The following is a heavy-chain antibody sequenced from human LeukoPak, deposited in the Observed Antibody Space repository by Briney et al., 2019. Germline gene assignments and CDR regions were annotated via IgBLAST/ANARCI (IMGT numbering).Heavy chain of an antibody. CDR1: GGSFSGYY. Sequence: SETLSLTCAVYGGSFSGYYWSWIRQPPGKGLEWIGEINHSGSTDYNPSLKSRVTISVDTSKNQFSLKLSSVTAADTAVYYCARAPYYYDSSGWGWYFDYWGQGTLVTVSS. D-gene: IGHD3-22*01. CDR2: INHSGST. J-gene: IGHJ4*02. CDR3: ARAPYYYDSSGWGWYFDY. V-gene: IGHV4-34*01.